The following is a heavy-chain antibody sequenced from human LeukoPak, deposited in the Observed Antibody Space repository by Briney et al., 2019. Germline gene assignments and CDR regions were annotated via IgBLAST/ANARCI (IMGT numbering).Heavy chain of an antibody. J-gene: IGHJ3*01. CDR2: ISFDINDR. CDR3: ARDRSGNRWYPDAFDL. CDR1: EFTFSKYG. V-gene: IGHV3-30*03. Sequence: GGSLRLSCAASEFTFSKYGMHWVRQAPGKGLEWVASISFDINDRKYAGSVGGRFTISRDNSKNTLYLQMNSLRAEDTAVYYCARDRSGNRWYPDAFDLWGQGTMVTVSS. D-gene: IGHD1-26*01.